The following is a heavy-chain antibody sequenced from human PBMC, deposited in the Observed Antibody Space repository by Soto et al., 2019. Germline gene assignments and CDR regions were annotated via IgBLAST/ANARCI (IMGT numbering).Heavy chain of an antibody. Sequence: GASVKVSCKASGYMFTTYDIMWVRQATGQGLEWVGGMNPNTGHTGYAQKFQGRVTMTEDTSTDTAYMELSSLRSEDTAVYYCATAGVPAAGLDYWGQGTLVTVSS. CDR2: MNPNTGHT. CDR3: ATAGVPAAGLDY. CDR1: GYMFTTYD. V-gene: IGHV1-8*01. J-gene: IGHJ4*02. D-gene: IGHD2-2*01.